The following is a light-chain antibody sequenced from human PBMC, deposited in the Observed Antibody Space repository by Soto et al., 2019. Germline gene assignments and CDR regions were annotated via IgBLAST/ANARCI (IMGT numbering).Light chain of an antibody. CDR3: QQYSSYPSLT. V-gene: IGKV1-5*03. Sequence: DMQMTQSPSTLSASVGDRVSITCRASQTINNLMAWYQQKPGQAPKLLIYKASNLETGVPSRFSGSGSGTEFTLTISSLQPDDFATYSCQQYSSYPSLTVGVGTKVDIK. CDR2: KAS. CDR1: QTINNL. J-gene: IGKJ4*01.